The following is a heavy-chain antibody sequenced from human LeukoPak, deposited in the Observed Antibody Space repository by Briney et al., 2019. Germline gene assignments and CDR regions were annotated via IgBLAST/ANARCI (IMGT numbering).Heavy chain of an antibody. CDR1: GGSFSGHY. D-gene: IGHD1-26*01. CDR2: INHSGST. CDR3: ARLPVGASIDY. J-gene: IGHJ4*02. Sequence: SETLSLTCGVYGGSFSGHYWGWIRQPPGKGLEWIGEINHSGSTNFNPSLKSRVTISVDTSKNQFSLTLSSVTAADTAVYYCARLPVGASIDYWGQGTLVTVSS. V-gene: IGHV4-34*01.